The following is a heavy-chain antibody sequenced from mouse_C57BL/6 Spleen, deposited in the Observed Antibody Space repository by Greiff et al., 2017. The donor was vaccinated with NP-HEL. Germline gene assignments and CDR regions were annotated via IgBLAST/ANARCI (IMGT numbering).Heavy chain of an antibody. J-gene: IGHJ4*01. Sequence: DVQLVESGGDLVKPGGSLKLSCAASGFTFSSYGMSWVRQTPDKRLEWVATISSGGSYTYYPDSVKGRFTISRDNAKNTLYLQMSSLKSEDTAMYYCARSYSNYGGYAMDYWGQGTSVTVSS. CDR2: ISSGGSYT. CDR1: GFTFSSYG. CDR3: ARSYSNYGGYAMDY. V-gene: IGHV5-6*01. D-gene: IGHD2-5*01.